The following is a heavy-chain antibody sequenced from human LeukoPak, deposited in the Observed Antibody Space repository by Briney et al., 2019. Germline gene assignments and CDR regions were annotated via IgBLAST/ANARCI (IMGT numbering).Heavy chain of an antibody. CDR2: INPNSGGT. CDR3: ARDDSGYYGSGSYSPPVAFDI. J-gene: IGHJ3*02. V-gene: IGHV1-2*02. Sequence: ASVKVSCKASGYTFTGYYMHWVRQAPGQGLEWMGWINPNSGGTNYAQKFQGRVTMTRDTSISTAYMELSRLRSDDTAVYYCARDDSGYYGSGSYSPPVAFDIWGQGTMVTVSS. D-gene: IGHD3-10*01. CDR1: GYTFTGYY.